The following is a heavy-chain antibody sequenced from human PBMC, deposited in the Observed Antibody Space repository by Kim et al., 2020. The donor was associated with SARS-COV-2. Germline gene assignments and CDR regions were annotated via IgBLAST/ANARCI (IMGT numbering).Heavy chain of an antibody. J-gene: IGHJ4*02. D-gene: IGHD1-26*01. Sequence: TRYSTSFQGQVTISVDKSISTAYLRWSSLKASDTAMYYCARGGSYEPLEYWGQGTLVTVSS. V-gene: IGHV5-51*01. CDR2: T. CDR3: ARGGSYEPLEY.